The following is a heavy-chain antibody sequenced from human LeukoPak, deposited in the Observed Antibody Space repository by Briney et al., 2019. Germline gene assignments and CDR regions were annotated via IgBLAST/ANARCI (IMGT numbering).Heavy chain of an antibody. J-gene: IGHJ4*02. V-gene: IGHV1-2*02. CDR2: INPNSGGT. CDR3: AANPYSSGWYWVY. Sequence: ASVKVSCKASGYTFTGYYMHWVRQAPGQGLEWMGWINPNSGGTNYAQKLQGRVTMTTDTSTNTAYMELRSLRFDDTAVYYCAANPYSSGWYWVYWGQGTLVTVSS. CDR1: GYTFTGYY. D-gene: IGHD6-19*01.